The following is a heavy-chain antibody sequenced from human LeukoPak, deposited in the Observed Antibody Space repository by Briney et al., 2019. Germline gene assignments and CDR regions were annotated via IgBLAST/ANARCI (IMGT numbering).Heavy chain of an antibody. CDR1: GGSFSGYY. J-gene: IGHJ4*02. Sequence: SETLSLTCAVYGGSFSGYYWSWIRQPPGKGLEWIGEINHSGSTNYNPSLKSRVTISVDTSKNQFSLKLTSVTAADTAVYYCARDGYSAIDYWGQGTLVTVSS. CDR3: ARDGYSAIDY. V-gene: IGHV4-34*01. D-gene: IGHD1-26*01. CDR2: INHSGST.